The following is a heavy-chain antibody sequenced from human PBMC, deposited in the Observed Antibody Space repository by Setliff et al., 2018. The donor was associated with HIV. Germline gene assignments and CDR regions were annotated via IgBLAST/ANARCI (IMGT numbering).Heavy chain of an antibody. CDR1: GYSFAAYY. CDR3: ARDPALTYSGYVYWYFDL. CDR2: INPNSGGT. Sequence: SVTVSCKAAGYSFAAYYIHWVRQAPGQGLEWMGWINPNSGGTNYAQKFQGRVTLTRDTSISTANMGLSGLRSDDTAVYYCARDPALTYSGYVYWYFDLWGRGT. J-gene: IGHJ2*01. V-gene: IGHV1-2*02. D-gene: IGHD5-12*01.